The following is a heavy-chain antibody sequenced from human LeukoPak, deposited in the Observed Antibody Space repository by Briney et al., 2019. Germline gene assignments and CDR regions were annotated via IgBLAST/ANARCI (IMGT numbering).Heavy chain of an antibody. CDR1: GYTFTGYY. CDR2: INPNSGGT. V-gene: IGHV1-2*06. D-gene: IGHD6-19*01. CDR3: ASDLFTRGQWLEY. Sequence: ASVKVSCKASGYTFTGYYMHWVQQAPGQGLEWMGRINPNSGGTNYAQKFQGRVTMTRDTSISTAYMELSRLRSDDTAVYYCASDLFTRGQWLEYWGQGTLVTVSS. J-gene: IGHJ4*02.